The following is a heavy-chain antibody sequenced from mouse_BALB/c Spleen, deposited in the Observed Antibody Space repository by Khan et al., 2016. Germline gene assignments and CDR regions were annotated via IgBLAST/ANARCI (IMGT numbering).Heavy chain of an antibody. V-gene: IGHV3-2*02. CDR1: GYSITSDYA. J-gene: IGHJ2*01. CDR2: ISYSGST. Sequence: EVQLQESGPGLVKPSQSLSLTCTVTGYSITSDYAWNWIRQFPGNKLEWMGYISYSGSTSYNPSLKSRISITRDTSQNQFFLQLNSVTTEDTATYYCASNDYFEYWGQGTTLTGSS. CDR3: ASNDYFEY.